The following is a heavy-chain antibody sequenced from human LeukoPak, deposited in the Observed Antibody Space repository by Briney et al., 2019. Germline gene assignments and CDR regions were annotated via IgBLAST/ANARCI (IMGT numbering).Heavy chain of an antibody. Sequence: GGSLRLSCAASGFTFSNYAMHWVRQAPGKGLEWVAFIRYDGSNKYFADSVKGRFTISRDNSKNTLYLQMNSLRAEDTAVYYCASLTYYDILTGYWNAFDIWGQGTMVTVSS. D-gene: IGHD3-9*01. CDR2: IRYDGSNK. CDR1: GFTFSNYA. V-gene: IGHV3-30*02. J-gene: IGHJ3*02. CDR3: ASLTYYDILTGYWNAFDI.